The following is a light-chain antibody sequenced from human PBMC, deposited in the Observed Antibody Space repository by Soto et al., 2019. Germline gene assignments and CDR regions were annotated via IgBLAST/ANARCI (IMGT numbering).Light chain of an antibody. V-gene: IGLV1-44*01. CDR1: SSNIGRNS. CDR3: AAWDDSLNEYV. CDR2: GNN. J-gene: IGLJ1*01. Sequence: QSALTQAPSVSGTPGQRVTITCSGSSSNIGRNSVNWYQHLPGTAPKLLTHGNNHRPSGVPDRFSGSKSGTSASLAISGLQPEDEADYCCAAWDDSLNEYVFGDGTKV.